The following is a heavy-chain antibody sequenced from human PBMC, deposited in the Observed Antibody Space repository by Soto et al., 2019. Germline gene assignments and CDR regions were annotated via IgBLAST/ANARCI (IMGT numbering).Heavy chain of an antibody. D-gene: IGHD3-16*01. V-gene: IGHV3-74*01. J-gene: IGHJ4*02. CDR3: ARGGLYAYYQDN. CDR1: GFTFSTYW. Sequence: EVQLVESGGGLVQPGGSLRLSCAASGFTFSTYWMHWVRQAPGEGLVWVSRIEGDGSTTNYADSVKGRFTVSRDNAKNTLYLQFNSLRAEDTAIYYCARGGLYAYYQDNWGQGTLVTVSS. CDR2: IEGDGSTT.